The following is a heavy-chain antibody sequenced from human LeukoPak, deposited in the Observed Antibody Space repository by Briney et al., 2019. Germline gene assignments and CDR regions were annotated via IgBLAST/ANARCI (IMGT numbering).Heavy chain of an antibody. V-gene: IGHV5-51*01. Sequence: EESLKISCKGPGHSFLNYWIAWVRQMPGKGLEWIGIIFPGDSHTRYSPSFQGQVTISADMSIDTAYLQWSSLRASDTAMYYSARIAATWYGGSWGQGTLVFVSS. CDR1: GHSFLNYW. CDR2: IFPGDSHT. J-gene: IGHJ4*02. D-gene: IGHD2-15*01. CDR3: ARIAATWYGGS.